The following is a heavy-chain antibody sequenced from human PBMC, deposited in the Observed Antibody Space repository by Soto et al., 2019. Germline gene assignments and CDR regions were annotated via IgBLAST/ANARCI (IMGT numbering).Heavy chain of an antibody. CDR1: GGSVSSSNW. CDR3: AGSGYYHNSGMDV. CDR2: VYHGGAI. J-gene: IGHJ6*02. D-gene: IGHD3-22*01. V-gene: IGHV4-4*02. Sequence: PSETLSLTCVVSGGSVSSSNWWTWVRQTPANGLEWIGEVYHGGAISYNPSLKSRVTISVDTSKNQFSLKLSSVTAADTAVYYCAGSGYYHNSGMDVWGQGTTVTVSS.